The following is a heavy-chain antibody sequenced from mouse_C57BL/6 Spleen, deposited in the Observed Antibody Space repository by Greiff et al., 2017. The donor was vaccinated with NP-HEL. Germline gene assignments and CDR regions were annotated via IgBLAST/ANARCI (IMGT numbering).Heavy chain of an antibody. V-gene: IGHV1-80*01. CDR2: IYPGDGDT. Sequence: VQLHQSGAELVKPGASVKISCKASGYAFSSYWMNWVKQRPGKGLAWIGQIYPGDGDTNYNGKFKGKATLTADKSSSTAYMQLSSLTSEDSAVYFCARSDSNWYFDVWGTGTTVTVSS. J-gene: IGHJ1*03. CDR3: ARSDSNWYFDV. CDR1: GYAFSSYW. D-gene: IGHD2-5*01.